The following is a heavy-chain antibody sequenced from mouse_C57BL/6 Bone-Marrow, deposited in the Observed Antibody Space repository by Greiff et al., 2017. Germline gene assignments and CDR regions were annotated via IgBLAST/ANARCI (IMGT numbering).Heavy chain of an antibody. D-gene: IGHD2-1*01. Sequence: QVQLQQPGAELVKPGASVKLSCKASVYTFTSYWMHWVKQRPGRGLEWIGRIDPNSGGTKYNEKFKSKATLTVDKPSSTADMQLSSLTSEDSAVYYGAHGNYFYWYFAVWGTGTTVTVSS. CDR2: IDPNSGGT. J-gene: IGHJ1*03. V-gene: IGHV1-72*01. CDR1: VYTFTSYW. CDR3: AHGNYFYWYFAV.